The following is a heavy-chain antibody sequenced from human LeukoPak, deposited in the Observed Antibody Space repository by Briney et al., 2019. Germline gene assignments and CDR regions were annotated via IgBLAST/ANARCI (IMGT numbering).Heavy chain of an antibody. CDR3: ARGDSSGYYYWYFDL. CDR1: GGSISSYY. V-gene: IGHV4-59*01. CDR2: IYYSGST. Sequence: SETLSLTCTVSGGSISSYYWSWIRQPPGKGLEWIGYIYYSGSTNYNPSLKSRVTISVDTSKNQFSLKLSSVTAADAAVYYCARGDSSGYYYWYFDLWGRGTLVTVSS. D-gene: IGHD3-22*01. J-gene: IGHJ2*01.